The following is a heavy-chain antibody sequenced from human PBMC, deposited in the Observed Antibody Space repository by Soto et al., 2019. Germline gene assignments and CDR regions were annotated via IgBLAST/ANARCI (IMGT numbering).Heavy chain of an antibody. CDR3: AKSITMVRGVIFLGGMDV. J-gene: IGHJ6*02. Sequence: PGGSLRLSCAASGFTFSSYAMSWVRQAPGKGLEWVSGISGSGGTTYYGDSVKGRFTISRDNSKSTLYLQMNSLRAEDTAVYYCAKSITMVRGVIFLGGMDVWGQGTTVTVSS. CDR1: GFTFSSYA. CDR2: ISGSGGTT. D-gene: IGHD3-10*01. V-gene: IGHV3-23*01.